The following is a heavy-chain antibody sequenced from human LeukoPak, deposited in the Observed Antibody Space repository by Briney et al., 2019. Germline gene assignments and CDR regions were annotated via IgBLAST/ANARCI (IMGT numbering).Heavy chain of an antibody. CDR1: GFTFSSYG. V-gene: IGHV3-30*02. D-gene: IGHD7-27*01. J-gene: IGHJ6*04. CDR3: AKDKVALTGGRVDV. Sequence: GGSLRLSCAASGFTFSSYGMHWVRQAPGKGLECVAFIRYDGSNKYYADSVKGRFTISRDNSKNTLYLQMNSLRAEDTAVYYCAKDKVALTGGRVDVWGKGTTVTVSS. CDR2: IRYDGSNK.